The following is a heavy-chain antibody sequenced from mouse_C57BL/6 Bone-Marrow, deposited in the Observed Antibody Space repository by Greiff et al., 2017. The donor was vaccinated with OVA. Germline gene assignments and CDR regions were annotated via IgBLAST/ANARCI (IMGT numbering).Heavy chain of an antibody. CDR3: ARWETWTYFDY. J-gene: IGHJ2*01. CDR2: INPSSGYT. CDR1: GYTFTSYW. D-gene: IGHD4-1*01. Sequence: VKLMESGAELAKPGDSVKLSCKASGYTFTSYWMHWVKQRPGQGLEWMGYINPSSGYTKYNQKIKDKATLTADKSSSTAYMHLSSLTSDDSAVYYCARWETWTYFDYWGQGTTLTVSS. V-gene: IGHV1-7*01.